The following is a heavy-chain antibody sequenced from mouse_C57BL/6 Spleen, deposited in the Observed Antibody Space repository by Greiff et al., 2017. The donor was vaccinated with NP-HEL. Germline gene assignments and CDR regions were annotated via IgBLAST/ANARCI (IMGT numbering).Heavy chain of an antibody. Sequence: QVQLQQPGAELVRPGSSVKLSCKASGYTFTSYWMHWVKQRPIQGLEWIGNIDPSDSETHYNQKFKDKATLTVDKSSSTAYMQLSSLTSEDSAVYYCARDGSRDGRFAYWGQGILVTVSA. CDR2: IDPSDSET. CDR1: GYTFTSYW. J-gene: IGHJ3*01. V-gene: IGHV1-52*01. D-gene: IGHD1-1*01. CDR3: ARDGSRDGRFAY.